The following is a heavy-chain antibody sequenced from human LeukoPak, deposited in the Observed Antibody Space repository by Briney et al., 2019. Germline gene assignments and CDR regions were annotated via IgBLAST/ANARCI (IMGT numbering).Heavy chain of an antibody. V-gene: IGHV4-59*12. Sequence: SETLSLTCAVSGVSITYYWSWIRQHPGKGLEWIGYLSDIGSNDYNPSLKGRVTMSVDTSKNQFSLKLSSVAAADTAVYYCARDAYYYDSSASSPSFDYWGQGTLVTVSS. CDR1: GVSITYY. J-gene: IGHJ4*02. CDR3: ARDAYYYDSSASSPSFDY. CDR2: LSDIGSN. D-gene: IGHD3-22*01.